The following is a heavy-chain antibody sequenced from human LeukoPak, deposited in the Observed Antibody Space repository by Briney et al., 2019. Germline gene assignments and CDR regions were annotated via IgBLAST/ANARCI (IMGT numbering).Heavy chain of an antibody. CDR3: AKDDYYYYMDV. CDR2: INWNGDST. V-gene: IGHV3-20*04. Sequence: PGGSLRLSCAASGFTFDDYGMSWVRQAPGKGLEWVSGINWNGDSTGYVDSVKGRFSISRDNAKNSLYLQMNSLRAEDTAVYYCAKDDYYYYMDVWGKGTTVTISS. CDR1: GFTFDDYG. J-gene: IGHJ6*03.